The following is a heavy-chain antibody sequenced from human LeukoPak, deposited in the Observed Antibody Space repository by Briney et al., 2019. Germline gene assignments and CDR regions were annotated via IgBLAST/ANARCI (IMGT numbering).Heavy chain of an antibody. D-gene: IGHD1-1*01. CDR2: INHSGST. CDR1: GGSFSGYY. V-gene: IGHV4-34*01. J-gene: IGHJ4*02. CDR3: ASGFRGQLGYFDY. Sequence: SETLSLTCAVYGGSFSGYYWSWIRQPPGKGLEWIGEINHSGSTNYNPSLKSRVTISVDTSKNQFSLRLSSVTAADTALYYCASGFRGQLGYFDYWAREPWSPSPQ.